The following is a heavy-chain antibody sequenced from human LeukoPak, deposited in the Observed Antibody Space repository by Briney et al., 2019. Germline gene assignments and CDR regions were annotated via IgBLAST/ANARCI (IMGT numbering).Heavy chain of an antibody. V-gene: IGHV3-74*01. CDR3: ARGGHYDILTGYYYYYGMDV. CDR1: GFTFSSYW. Sequence: GSLRLSCAASGFTFSSYWMHWVRQAPGKGLVWVSRINRDGSSTSYADSVKGGFTISRDNAKNTLYLQMNSLRAADTAVYYCARGGHYDILTGYYYYYGMDVWGKGTTVTVSS. J-gene: IGHJ6*04. D-gene: IGHD3-9*01. CDR2: INRDGSST.